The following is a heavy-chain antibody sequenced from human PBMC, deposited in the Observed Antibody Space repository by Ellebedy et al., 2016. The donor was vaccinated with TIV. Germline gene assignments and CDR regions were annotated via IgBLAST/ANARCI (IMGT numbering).Heavy chain of an antibody. Sequence: GESLKISCAASGFTFGSYAMHWVRQAPGKGLEWVAHISCTGGTAYYADSVKGRFTISRDNSKSTQYLQMNSLRVEDTAVYYCAKEPIEYSSGWYFDSWGQGTLVTVSS. CDR3: AKEPIEYSSGWYFDS. CDR1: GFTFGSYA. J-gene: IGHJ4*02. CDR2: ISCTGGTA. D-gene: IGHD6-19*01. V-gene: IGHV3-30*04.